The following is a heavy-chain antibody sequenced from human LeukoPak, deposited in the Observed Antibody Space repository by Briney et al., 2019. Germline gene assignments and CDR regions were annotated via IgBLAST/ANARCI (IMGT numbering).Heavy chain of an antibody. Sequence: PSETQSLTCTVSGGSISSSSYYWSWIRQPAGKGLEWIGRVYTSGTTNYNPSLKSRVTISLDTSQNQFSLKLSSVTAADTAVYYCARDRTDYDILTASENWFDPWGQGTLVTVSS. CDR3: ARDRTDYDILTASENWFDP. J-gene: IGHJ5*02. V-gene: IGHV4-61*02. CDR2: VYTSGTT. CDR1: GGSISSSSYY. D-gene: IGHD3-9*01.